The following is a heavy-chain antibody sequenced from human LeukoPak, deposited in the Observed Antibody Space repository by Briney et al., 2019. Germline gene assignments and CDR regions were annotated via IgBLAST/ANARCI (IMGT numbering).Heavy chain of an antibody. CDR2: IYYSGST. J-gene: IGHJ6*02. CDR3: ARDRLSDSSSWYSHFDYYGMDV. V-gene: IGHV4-59*12. CDR1: GGSISVYY. D-gene: IGHD6-13*01. Sequence: PSETLSLTCTVSGGSISVYYWSWIRQPPGKGLEWIGYIYYSGSTYYNPSLKSRVTISVDTSKNQFSLKLSSVTAADTAVYYCARDRLSDSSSWYSHFDYYGMDVWGQGTTVTVSS.